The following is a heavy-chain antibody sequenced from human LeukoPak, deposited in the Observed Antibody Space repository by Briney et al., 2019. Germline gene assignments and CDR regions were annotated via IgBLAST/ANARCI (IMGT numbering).Heavy chain of an antibody. D-gene: IGHD3-16*02. CDR3: ARERLGELSYHDY. CDR1: GFNFSDYY. J-gene: IGHJ4*02. CDR2: ISSSSSYI. Sequence: GGSLRLSCAASGFNFSDYYMSWIRQAPGKGLEWVSYISSSSSYINYADSVKGRFTISRDNAKNSLYLQMNSLRADDTAVYYCARERLGELSYHDYWGQGTLVTVSS. V-gene: IGHV3-11*05.